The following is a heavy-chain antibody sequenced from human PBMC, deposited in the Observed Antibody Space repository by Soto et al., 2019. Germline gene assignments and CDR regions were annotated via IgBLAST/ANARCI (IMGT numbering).Heavy chain of an antibody. V-gene: IGHV3-23*01. CDR2: ISGSGGST. CDR1: GFTFSSNA. Sequence: EVQLLESGGGLVQPGGSLRLSCAASGFTFSSNAMSWVRQAPGKGLEWVSAISGSGGSTYYADSVKGRFTISRDNSKNTLYLQMKSLRAEDTAVYYCAKRGIGNRNCYFDLWGRRTLVTVSS. D-gene: IGHD2-15*01. CDR3: AKRGIGNRNCYFDL. J-gene: IGHJ2*01.